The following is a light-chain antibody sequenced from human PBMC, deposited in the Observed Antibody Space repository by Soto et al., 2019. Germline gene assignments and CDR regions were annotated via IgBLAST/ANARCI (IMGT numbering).Light chain of an antibody. Sequence: EIVLTQSPGTLSLSPGERATLSCRASQSLSSNYLAWYQQKPGQAPRLLISGTSNSATGIPDRFSGSGSGTDFTLTISRLEPDDFAVYFCQQYGDSAFTFGPGTKVDIK. J-gene: IGKJ3*01. V-gene: IGKV3-20*01. CDR2: GTS. CDR3: QQYGDSAFT. CDR1: QSLSSNY.